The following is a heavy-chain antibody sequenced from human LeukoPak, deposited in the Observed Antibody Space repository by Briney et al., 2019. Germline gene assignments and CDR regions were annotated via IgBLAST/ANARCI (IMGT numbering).Heavy chain of an antibody. CDR3: AAEHEKVDYRSTWFDP. CDR2: IYDRGPA. D-gene: IGHD4/OR15-4a*01. CDR1: GYAITSGGFS. Sequence: SQTLSLTCTVSGYAITSGGFSWNWIRRPPGKGLEWIGCIYDRGPAYYDPSLKSRFTISVDRPKNQFFLNVTSLTAADTAVYYCAAEHEKVDYRSTWFDPWGQGTLVTVSS. V-gene: IGHV4-30-2*01. J-gene: IGHJ5*02.